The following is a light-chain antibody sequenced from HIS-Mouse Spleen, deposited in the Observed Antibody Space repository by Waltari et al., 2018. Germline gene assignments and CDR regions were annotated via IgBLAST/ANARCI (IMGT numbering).Light chain of an antibody. CDR1: PSVSSN. V-gene: IGKV3-15*01. J-gene: IGKJ1*01. CDR3: QQYNNWWT. CDR2: GAS. Sequence: EIVMTQSPATLSVSPGERATLSCRASPSVSSNLDWYQQKPGQAPRLLIYGASTRATGIPARFSGSGSGTEFTLTISSMQSEDFAVYYCQQYNNWWTFGQGTKVEIK.